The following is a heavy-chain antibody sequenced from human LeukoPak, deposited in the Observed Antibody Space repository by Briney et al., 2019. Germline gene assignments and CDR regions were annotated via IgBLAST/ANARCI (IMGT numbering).Heavy chain of an antibody. CDR2: IHRNGNT. V-gene: IGHV4-34*01. CDR1: NGSFSGYY. CDR3: VVDRTYGGPL. D-gene: IGHD5-12*01. J-gene: IGHJ4*02. Sequence: SETLSLTCTVYNGSFSGYYWSWIRQPPGKGLEWIGEIHRNGNTKYNPSLKSRVTISGDTSENQFSLKLNSVTAADTAVYYCVVDRTYGGPLWGQGNLVTVSS.